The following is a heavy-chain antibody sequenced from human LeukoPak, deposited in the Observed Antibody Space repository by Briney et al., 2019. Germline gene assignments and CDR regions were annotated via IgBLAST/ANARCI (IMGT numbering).Heavy chain of an antibody. J-gene: IGHJ5*02. CDR3: ARSRITIFGVVTGFDP. Sequence: NPSETLSPTCTVPGGSLSRYYWSWIRQPPGKGLGWIWYIYYSGSTNYNPSLKSRVTISVDTSKNQFSLKLSSVTAADTAVYYCARSRITIFGVVTGFDPWGQGTLVTVSS. V-gene: IGHV4-59*01. CDR2: IYYSGST. CDR1: GGSLSRYY. D-gene: IGHD3-3*01.